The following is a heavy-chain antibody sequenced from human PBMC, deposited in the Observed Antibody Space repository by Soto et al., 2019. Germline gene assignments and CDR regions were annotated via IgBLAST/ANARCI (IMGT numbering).Heavy chain of an antibody. J-gene: IGHJ6*02. V-gene: IGHV4-34*02. CDR1: GGSFDDFY. Sequence: QVQLQQWGAGLLRPSETLSLTCAFYGGSFDDFYWSWVRQSPGKGLEWVGEISHDGGTNYSPSLASRVSISVDTSKNPVSLHLRSVTAADTGLYYCARGQLVWYGDLTPYHRDMDVWGQGTTVTVSS. D-gene: IGHD3-10*01. CDR2: ISHDGGT. CDR3: ARGQLVWYGDLTPYHRDMDV.